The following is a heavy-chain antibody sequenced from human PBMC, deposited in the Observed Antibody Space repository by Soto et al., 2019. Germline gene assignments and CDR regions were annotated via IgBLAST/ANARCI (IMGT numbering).Heavy chain of an antibody. V-gene: IGHV1-3*01. CDR1: GYPFSNYG. J-gene: IGHJ4*02. CDR3: ARESEDLTSNFDY. Sequence: ASVKVSCKASGYPFSNYGIHWVRQAPGQRLEWMGWINPGNGNTRYSRKFQGRVTITGDHSANTAYMEVNSLRAEDTAVYYCARESEDLTSNFDYWGQGTLVTVSS. CDR2: INPGNGNT.